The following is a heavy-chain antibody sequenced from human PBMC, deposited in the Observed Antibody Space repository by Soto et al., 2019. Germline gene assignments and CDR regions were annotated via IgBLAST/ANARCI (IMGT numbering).Heavy chain of an antibody. CDR1: GYDFTFYW. V-gene: IGHV5-51*01. Sequence: GESLKISCEASGYDFTFYWIGWVRQLPGKGLEWMGIIYPDDSDTRYSPSFQGQVTISADKSITTAFLQWSSLEASDTGMYYCARHQGEKSAFEIWGQGTMVTV. D-gene: IGHD3-16*01. J-gene: IGHJ3*02. CDR3: ARHQGEKSAFEI. CDR2: IYPDDSDT.